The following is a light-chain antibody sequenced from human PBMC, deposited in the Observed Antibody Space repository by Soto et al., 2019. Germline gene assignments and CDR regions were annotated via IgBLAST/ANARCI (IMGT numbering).Light chain of an antibody. V-gene: IGLV1-47*01. CDR1: SSNIGSNY. CDR3: AAWDDTLNSLV. J-gene: IGLJ2*01. CDR2: RAS. Sequence: QSVLTQPRSASGTPGQRVTISCSGSSSNIGSNYVYWYQQVPGTAPRLLMYRASQWPSGVPDRFSGSKSGTSASLAISGLRSEDKADYYCAAWDDTLNSLVFGGGTKVTVL.